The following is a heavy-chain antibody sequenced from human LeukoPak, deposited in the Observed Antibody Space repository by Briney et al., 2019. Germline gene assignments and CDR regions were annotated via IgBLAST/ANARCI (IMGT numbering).Heavy chain of an antibody. CDR2: IRSKAYGGTT. D-gene: IGHD4-17*01. CDR1: GFTFGDYA. Sequence: GGSLRLSCTASGFTFGDYAMSWFRQAPGKGLEWVGFIRSKAYGGTTEYAASVKGRFTISRDDSKSIAYLQMNSLKTEDTAVYYCTRDRSNYGDYSEYFQHWGQGTLVTVSS. V-gene: IGHV3-49*03. J-gene: IGHJ1*01. CDR3: TRDRSNYGDYSEYFQH.